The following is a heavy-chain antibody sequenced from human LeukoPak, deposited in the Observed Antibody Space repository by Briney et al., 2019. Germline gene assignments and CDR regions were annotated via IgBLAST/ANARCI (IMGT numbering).Heavy chain of an antibody. D-gene: IGHD1-26*01. CDR2: ISGSGGST. J-gene: IGHJ3*02. Sequence: GGSLRLSCAASGFTFSSYALSWVRQAAVKGLEWVSSISGSGGSTYYADSVKGRFTISRDNSKNTLYLQMNSLRADDTAVYYCAKPVGNFDIWGQGTMVSVSS. V-gene: IGHV3-23*01. CDR1: GFTFSSYA. CDR3: AKPVGNFDI.